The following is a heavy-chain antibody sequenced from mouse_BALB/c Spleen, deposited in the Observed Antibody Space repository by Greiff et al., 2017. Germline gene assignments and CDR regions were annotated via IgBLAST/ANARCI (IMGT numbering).Heavy chain of an antibody. Sequence: QVQLQQSGAELMKPGASVKISCKATGYTFSSYWIEWVKQRPGHGLEWIGEILPGSGSTNYNEKFKGKATFTADTSSNTAYMQLSSLTSEDSAVYYCARSGYDYDAIAWFAYWGQGTLVTVSA. CDR3: ARSGYDYDAIAWFAY. CDR2: ILPGSGST. V-gene: IGHV1-9*01. J-gene: IGHJ3*01. D-gene: IGHD2-4*01. CDR1: GYTFSSYW.